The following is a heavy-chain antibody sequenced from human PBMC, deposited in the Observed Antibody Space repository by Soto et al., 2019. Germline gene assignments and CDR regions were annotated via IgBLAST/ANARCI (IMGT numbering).Heavy chain of an antibody. CDR3: GKWRRGYSGYEPFDY. CDR2: ISGSGGSN. CDR1: GFTFSSYA. Sequence: EVQLLESGGGLVQPGGSLRLSCAASGFTFSSYAMSWVRQAPGKGLEWVSAISGSGGSNYYADSVKGRFTISRDNSKNTLDLEMDSLGAEDTAVDYCGKWRRGYSGYEPFDYWGQGTLVTVSS. V-gene: IGHV3-23*01. J-gene: IGHJ4*02. D-gene: IGHD5-12*01.